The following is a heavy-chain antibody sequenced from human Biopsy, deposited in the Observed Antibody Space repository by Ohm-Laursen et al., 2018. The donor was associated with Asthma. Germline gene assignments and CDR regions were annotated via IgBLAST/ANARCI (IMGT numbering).Heavy chain of an antibody. CDR2: ITGSGAIT. D-gene: IGHD1-1*01. Sequence: SLRLSCTASGFTFSDYPMTWVRQAPGKGLEWVSSITGSGAITYYADSVKGRFTISRDNSKNTLYLQMNSLRAEDTAVYYCARKGNGWNGCDYWGQGTLVTVSS. J-gene: IGHJ4*02. CDR3: ARKGNGWNGCDY. CDR1: GFTFSDYP. V-gene: IGHV3-23*01.